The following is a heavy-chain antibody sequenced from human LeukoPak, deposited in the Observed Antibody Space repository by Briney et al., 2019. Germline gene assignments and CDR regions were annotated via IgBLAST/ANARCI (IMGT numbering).Heavy chain of an antibody. D-gene: IGHD1-26*01. CDR3: AKDGNSGSFDY. CDR1: GFTFSSYW. Sequence: GGSLRLSCAASGFTFSSYWMSWVRQAPGKGLEWVSLIYSGGSTYYADSVKGRFTISRDNSKNMLYLQMNSLRAEDTAVYYCAKDGNSGSFDYWGQGTLVTVSS. CDR2: IYSGGST. J-gene: IGHJ4*02. V-gene: IGHV3-66*01.